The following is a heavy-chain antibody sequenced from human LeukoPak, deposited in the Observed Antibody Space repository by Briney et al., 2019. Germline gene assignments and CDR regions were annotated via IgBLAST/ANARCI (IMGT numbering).Heavy chain of an antibody. CDR3: ASEIPDDAFDV. D-gene: IGHD1-14*01. CDR2: IYYSGST. J-gene: IGHJ3*01. Sequence: SETLSLTCTVSGYSISSSYYWGWIRQPPGKGLEWIGNIYYSGSTYYKPSLKSRVTISVDTSKNQFSLKLSSVTAADTAVYYCASEIPDDAFDVWGQGTMVTVSS. V-gene: IGHV4-38-2*02. CDR1: GYSISSSYY.